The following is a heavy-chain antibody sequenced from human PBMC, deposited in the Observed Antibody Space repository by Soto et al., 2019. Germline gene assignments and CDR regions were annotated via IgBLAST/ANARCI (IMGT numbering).Heavy chain of an antibody. CDR2: IDYIGRA. CDR1: VVSISSDNYF. V-gene: IGHV4-31*03. J-gene: IGHJ3*02. CDR3: ARVAKSAAEYDAFDI. Sequence: SETLSLTCTFSVVSISSDNYFWSWIRQHPWKGLEWIGYIDYIGRAYYNPSLKSRVTTSVDTSKNQFSLRLSSVTVAATATYYCARVAKSAAEYDAFDIWGQGTVVHVSS. D-gene: IGHD6-25*01.